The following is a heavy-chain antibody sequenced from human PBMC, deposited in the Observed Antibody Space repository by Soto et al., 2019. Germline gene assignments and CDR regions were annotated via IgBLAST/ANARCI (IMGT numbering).Heavy chain of an antibody. CDR3: AGYSSGWYEGYFDY. CDR2: IYYSGST. D-gene: IGHD6-19*01. Sequence: PSETLSLTCTVSGGSISSYYWSWIRQPPGKGLEWIGYIYYSGSTNYNPSLKSRVTISVDTSKNQFSLKLSSVTAADTAVYYCAGYSSGWYEGYFDYWGQGTLVTVSS. V-gene: IGHV4-59*01. CDR1: GGSISSYY. J-gene: IGHJ4*02.